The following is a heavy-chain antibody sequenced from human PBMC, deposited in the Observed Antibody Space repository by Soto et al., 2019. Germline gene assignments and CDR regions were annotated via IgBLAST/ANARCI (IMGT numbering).Heavy chain of an antibody. V-gene: IGHV3-21*01. Sequence: GGSLRLSCAASGFTFSSYSMNWVRQAPGKGLEWVSSISSSSSYIYYADSVKGRFTISRDNAKNSLYLQMNSLRAEDTAVYYCAREVVAATAFDYWGQGTLVTVSS. CDR3: AREVVAATAFDY. CDR1: GFTFSSYS. D-gene: IGHD2-15*01. CDR2: ISSSSSYI. J-gene: IGHJ4*02.